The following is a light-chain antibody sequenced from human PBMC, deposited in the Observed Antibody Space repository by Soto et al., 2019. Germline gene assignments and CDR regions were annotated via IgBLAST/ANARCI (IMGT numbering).Light chain of an antibody. CDR3: QSYDSSLRGPLV. J-gene: IGLJ2*01. CDR2: GNT. Sequence: QAVVTQPPSVSGAPGQRVTISCTGSSSNIGAGYDLHWYQQLPGAAPKLLIYGNTNRPSGVPDRFSGSKSGTSASLAITGLQAEDEADYYCQSYDSSLRGPLVFGGGTKLTVL. CDR1: SSNIGAGYD. V-gene: IGLV1-40*01.